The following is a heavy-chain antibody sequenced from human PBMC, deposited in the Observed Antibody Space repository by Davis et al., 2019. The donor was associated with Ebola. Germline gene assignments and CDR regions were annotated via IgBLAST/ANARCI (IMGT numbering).Heavy chain of an antibody. J-gene: IGHJ4*02. D-gene: IGHD6-19*01. CDR1: GFMVTKYS. CDR2: ISNTGGSA. Sequence: GESLKISCEASGFMVTKYSMSWVRQAPGKGLEWVSGISNTGGSAFYADSVKGRFTISRENSKNTLFLQINSLRPEDTALYYCAKGGLYSSAPEYWGQGTLVTVSS. CDR3: AKGGLYSSAPEY. V-gene: IGHV3-23*01.